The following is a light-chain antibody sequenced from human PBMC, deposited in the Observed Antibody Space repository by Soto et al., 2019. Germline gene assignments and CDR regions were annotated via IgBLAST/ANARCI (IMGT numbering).Light chain of an antibody. CDR2: ATF. CDR1: QAIRYD. Sequence: IQMTQSPSSLSASVGDRVTITFRASQAIRYDLGWYQQKPGTAPKRLIYATFTLQSGVPSRFSGSGSGTDFTFTISRLQPEDIATYYCQQYENLPTFGQGTRLEI. CDR3: QQYENLPT. V-gene: IGKV1-6*01. J-gene: IGKJ5*01.